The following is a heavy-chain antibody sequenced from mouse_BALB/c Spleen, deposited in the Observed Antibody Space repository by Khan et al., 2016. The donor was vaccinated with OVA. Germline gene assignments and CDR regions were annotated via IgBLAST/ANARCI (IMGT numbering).Heavy chain of an antibody. CDR1: GYSITSDYA. D-gene: IGHD1-1*02. Sequence: EVQLVESGPGLVKPSQSLSLTCTVTGYSITSDYAWNWIRQFPGNKLEWMGFISYSGNTNYNPSFKSRFSITRDTSKNQFFLQLNSVTTEDTATYYCARSYGGDFDYWGQGTTLTVSS. CDR3: ARSYGGDFDY. CDR2: ISYSGNT. V-gene: IGHV3-2*02. J-gene: IGHJ2*01.